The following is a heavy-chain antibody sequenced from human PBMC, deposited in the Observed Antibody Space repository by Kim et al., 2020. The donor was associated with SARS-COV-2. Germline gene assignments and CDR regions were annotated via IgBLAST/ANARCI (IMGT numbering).Heavy chain of an antibody. Sequence: YYADSVKGSFTISRDNSKNTMYMQMNFLRAEDTAVYYCAKDPRSSSSFNPWGQGTLVTVSS. CDR3: AKDPRSSSSFNP. D-gene: IGHD6-13*01. J-gene: IGHJ5*02. V-gene: IGHV3-23*01.